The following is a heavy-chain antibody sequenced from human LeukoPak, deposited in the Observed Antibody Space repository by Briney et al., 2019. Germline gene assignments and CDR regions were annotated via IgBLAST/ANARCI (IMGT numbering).Heavy chain of an antibody. CDR3: ARRSSSSWYEFFDY. Sequence: SETLSLTCTVSGGSISSYYWSWIRQPPGRGLEWIGYIYYSGSTNYNPSLKSRVTISVDTSKNQFSLKLSSVTAADTAVYYCARRSSSSWYEFFDYWGQGTLVTVSS. J-gene: IGHJ4*02. CDR2: IYYSGST. V-gene: IGHV4-59*08. D-gene: IGHD6-13*01. CDR1: GGSISSYY.